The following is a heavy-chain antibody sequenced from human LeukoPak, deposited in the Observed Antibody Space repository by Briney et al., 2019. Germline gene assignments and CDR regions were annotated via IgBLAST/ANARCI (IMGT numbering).Heavy chain of an antibody. Sequence: GGSLRLSCAASGFTFSSYSMNWVRQAPGKGLEWVSYISSSSSTIYYADSVKGRFTISRDNAKNTLYLQMNSLRAEDTAVYYCARVFSGWPRYWGQGTLVTVSS. CDR1: GFTFSSYS. V-gene: IGHV3-48*01. J-gene: IGHJ4*02. D-gene: IGHD6-19*01. CDR3: ARVFSGWPRY. CDR2: ISSSSSTI.